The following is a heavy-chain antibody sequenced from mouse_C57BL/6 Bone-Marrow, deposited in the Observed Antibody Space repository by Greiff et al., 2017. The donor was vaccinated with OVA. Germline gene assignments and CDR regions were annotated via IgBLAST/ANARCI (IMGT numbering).Heavy chain of an antibody. CDR2: INPGSGGT. V-gene: IGHV1-54*01. J-gene: IGHJ3*01. D-gene: IGHD1-1*02. CDR1: GYAFTNYL. CDR3: ARSEDYFAY. Sequence: VQLQQSGAELVRPGTSVKVSCKASGYAFTNYLIEWVKQRPGQGLVWIGVINPGSGGTNYNEKFKSKGTLTADKSSSTAYMQLSSLTSEDSAVYYYARSEDYFAYRGQGALVTVAT.